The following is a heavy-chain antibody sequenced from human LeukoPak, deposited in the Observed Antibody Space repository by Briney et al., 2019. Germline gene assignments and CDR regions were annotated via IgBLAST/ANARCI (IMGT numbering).Heavy chain of an antibody. CDR3: ARGGIAVAVHEGGRWFDP. J-gene: IGHJ5*02. D-gene: IGHD6-19*01. V-gene: IGHV1-2*02. CDR1: GYTFTGYF. Sequence: ASVKVSCKSSGYTFTGYFLHWVRQAPGQGLEWMGWINPNSGGTNYAQKFQGRVTITADESTSTAYMELSSLRSEDTAVYYCARGGIAVAVHEGGRWFDPWGQGTLVTVSS. CDR2: INPNSGGT.